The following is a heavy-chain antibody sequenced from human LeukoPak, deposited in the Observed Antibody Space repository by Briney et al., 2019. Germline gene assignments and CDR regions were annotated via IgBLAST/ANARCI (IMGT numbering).Heavy chain of an antibody. J-gene: IGHJ5*02. V-gene: IGHV3-23*01. CDR2: ISGSGGST. D-gene: IGHD6-13*01. CDR1: EFTFSSYA. Sequence: SGGSLRLSCAASEFTFSSYAMSWVRQAPGKGLEWVSAISGSGGSTYYADSVKGRFTISRDNSKNTLYLQMNSLRAEDTAVYYCAKVAGYSSSWYWFDPWGQGTLVTVSS. CDR3: AKVAGYSSSWYWFDP.